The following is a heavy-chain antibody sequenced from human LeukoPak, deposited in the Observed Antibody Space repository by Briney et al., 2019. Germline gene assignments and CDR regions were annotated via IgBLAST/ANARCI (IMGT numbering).Heavy chain of an antibody. V-gene: IGHV4-4*02. J-gene: IGHJ4*02. Sequence: SETLSLTCAVSGGSISSGNWWSWVRQPPGKGLEWIGEIYHSGRTNYNPSLKSRVTISVDTSKNQFSLKLSSVTAADTAVYYCARGYGGYSYPSLFYWGQGTLVTVSS. CDR2: IYHSGRT. D-gene: IGHD5-18*01. CDR3: ARGYGGYSYPSLFY. CDR1: GGSISSGNW.